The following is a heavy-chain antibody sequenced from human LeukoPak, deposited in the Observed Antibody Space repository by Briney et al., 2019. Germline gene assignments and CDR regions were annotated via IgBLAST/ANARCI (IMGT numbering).Heavy chain of an antibody. D-gene: IGHD2-15*01. CDR3: ARAGGYCGRISCPYYFDS. J-gene: IGHJ4*02. CDR2: MNPSSGIT. CDR1: GYTFTSYY. V-gene: IGHV1-46*01. Sequence: GASVKVSCTASGYTFTSYYMHWVRQAPGQGLEWMGGMNPSSGITSYAQKFQGRVTMTRDMSTNTVYMELSSLRSEDTAVYYCARAGGYCGRISCPYYFDSWGQGSLVAVSS.